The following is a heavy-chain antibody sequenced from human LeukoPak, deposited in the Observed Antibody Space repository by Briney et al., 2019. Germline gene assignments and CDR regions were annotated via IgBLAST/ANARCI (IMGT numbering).Heavy chain of an antibody. CDR2: IIPIFGTA. CDR3: AISSLVRGVIHFYYYYGMDV. V-gene: IGHV1-69*13. CDR1: GGTFSSYA. Sequence: SVKVSCKASGGTFSSYAISWVRQAPGQGLEWMGGIIPIFGTANYAQKFQGRVTITADESTSTAYMELSSLRSEDTAVYYCAISSLVRGVIHFYYYYGMDVWGQGTTVTVSS. D-gene: IGHD3-10*01. J-gene: IGHJ6*02.